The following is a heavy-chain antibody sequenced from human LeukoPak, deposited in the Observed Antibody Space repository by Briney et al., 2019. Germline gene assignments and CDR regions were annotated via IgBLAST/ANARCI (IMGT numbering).Heavy chain of an antibody. D-gene: IGHD3-10*01. V-gene: IGHV3-30*18. J-gene: IGHJ4*02. CDR3: AKERDYYVSTNYDY. Sequence: GGSLRLSCAASGFTFSNYGMHWVRQAPGKGLEWVGVISYEGKSQYYADSVKGRFTISRDNSRNTLYLQMNSLRAEDTALYYCAKERDYYVSTNYDYWGQGTLVTVSS. CDR2: ISYEGKSQ. CDR1: GFTFSNYG.